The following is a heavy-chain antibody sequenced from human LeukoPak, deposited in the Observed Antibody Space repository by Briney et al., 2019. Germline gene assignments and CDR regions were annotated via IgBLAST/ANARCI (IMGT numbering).Heavy chain of an antibody. D-gene: IGHD3-3*01. J-gene: IGHJ3*02. CDR1: GFTFDDYA. Sequence: GRSLRLSCAASGFTFDDYAMHWVRQAPGKGLEWVSGISWKSGSIGYADSVKGRFTISRDNAKNSLYLQMNSLRAEDTALYYCAKDESLYYGDVEDAFDIWGQGTMVTVSS. CDR3: AKDESLYYGDVEDAFDI. V-gene: IGHV3-9*01. CDR2: ISWKSGSI.